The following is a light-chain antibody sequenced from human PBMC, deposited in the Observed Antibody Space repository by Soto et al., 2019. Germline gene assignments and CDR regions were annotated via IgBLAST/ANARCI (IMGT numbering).Light chain of an antibody. V-gene: IGKV1-39*01. CDR2: ITS. CDR1: QSVIKS. Sequence: DIQMTQSPSSLSASVGDRITITCRASQSVIKSLNWYQQKPGKAPKLLMYITSTLQSGVPSRFSGSGSGTDFTLTISSLQPEDVATYYCQQSHTTPTFGGGTKVEIK. CDR3: QQSHTTPT. J-gene: IGKJ4*01.